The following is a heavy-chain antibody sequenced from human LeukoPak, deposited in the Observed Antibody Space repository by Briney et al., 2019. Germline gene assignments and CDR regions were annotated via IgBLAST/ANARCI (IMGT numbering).Heavy chain of an antibody. V-gene: IGHV3-33*01. Sequence: SGGSLRLSCAASGFPFSRFGMHWVRQAPGKGLEWVAIIWYDGSNEYYADSVKGRFTISRYNSKNTLYLQMNSLRAEDTAVYYCARTLGVPSAFDPWGQGTLVTVSS. CDR2: IWYDGSNE. CDR1: GFPFSRFG. J-gene: IGHJ5*02. D-gene: IGHD2-2*01. CDR3: ARTLGVPSAFDP.